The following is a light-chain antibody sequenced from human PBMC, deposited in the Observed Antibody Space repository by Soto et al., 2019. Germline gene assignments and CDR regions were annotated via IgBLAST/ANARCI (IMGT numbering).Light chain of an antibody. V-gene: IGKV3-20*01. CDR3: QQYGSSGT. Sequence: IVLTQSPGTLSLSPGEGLTLSCRASQTVTSSYLAWYQHKPGQAPRLLIYGGSTKATGTPDRFSGSGSGTDFTLTISRLEPEDFAVYYCQQYGSSGTFGQGTKVDIK. CDR1: QTVTSSY. J-gene: IGKJ1*01. CDR2: GGS.